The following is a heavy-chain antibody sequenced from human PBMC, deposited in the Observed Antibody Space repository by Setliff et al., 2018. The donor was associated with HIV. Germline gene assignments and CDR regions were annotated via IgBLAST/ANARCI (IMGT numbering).Heavy chain of an antibody. Sequence: ASVKVSCKASGYTFSSYGITWVRQAPGQGLEWMGWITYNGNTNYAKKFKGRVTMTTDTSTSIAYMELKSLRSEDTAVYYCARDHHSGRGSNFPWYSDLWGRGTLVTVSS. J-gene: IGHJ2*01. D-gene: IGHD1-26*01. V-gene: IGHV1-18*01. CDR2: ITYNGNT. CDR3: ARDHHSGRGSNFPWYSDL. CDR1: GYTFSSYG.